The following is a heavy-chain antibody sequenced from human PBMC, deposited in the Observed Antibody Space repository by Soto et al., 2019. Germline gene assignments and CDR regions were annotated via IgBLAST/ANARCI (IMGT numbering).Heavy chain of an antibody. Sequence: GESLKISCEASGYKFTAYWIGWVRQMPGKGLEWMGIIYPGDSETRYSPSFQGQVTTSVDKSNSTAYLQWNSLEASDTAIYYCARHIGVAVAGTRWYFDLWGRGTLVTVSS. CDR3: ARHIGVAVAGTRWYFDL. CDR1: GYKFTAYW. V-gene: IGHV5-51*01. D-gene: IGHD6-19*01. J-gene: IGHJ2*01. CDR2: IYPGDSET.